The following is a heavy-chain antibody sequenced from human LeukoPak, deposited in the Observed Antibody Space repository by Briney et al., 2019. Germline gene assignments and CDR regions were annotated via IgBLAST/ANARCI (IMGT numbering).Heavy chain of an antibody. CDR3: ARGLMLAVAIINWFDP. CDR2: INPNSGGT. Sequence: ASVKVSCKASGYTFTGYYMHWVRQAPGQGLEWMGWINPNSGGTNYAQKFQGRVTMTRDTPISTAYMELSRLRSDDTAVYYCARGLMLAVAIINWFDPWGQGTLVTVSS. CDR1: GYTFTGYY. J-gene: IGHJ5*02. D-gene: IGHD6-19*01. V-gene: IGHV1-2*02.